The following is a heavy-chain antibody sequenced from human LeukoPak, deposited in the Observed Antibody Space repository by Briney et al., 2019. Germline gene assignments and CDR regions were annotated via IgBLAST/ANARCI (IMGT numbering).Heavy chain of an antibody. V-gene: IGHV4-34*01. CDR3: ARLYDSSGYYRGIKDHQGDAFDI. J-gene: IGHJ3*02. CDR1: GGSFSGYY. D-gene: IGHD3-22*01. CDR2: INHSGST. Sequence: SETLSLTCAVYGGSFSGYYWSWIRQPPGKGLEWIGEINHSGSTNYNPSLKSRVTISVDTSKNQFSLKLSSVTAADTAVYYCARLYDSSGYYRGIKDHQGDAFDIWGQGTMVTVSS.